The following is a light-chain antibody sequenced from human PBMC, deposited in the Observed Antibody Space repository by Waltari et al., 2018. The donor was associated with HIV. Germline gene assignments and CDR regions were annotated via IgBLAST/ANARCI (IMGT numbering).Light chain of an antibody. J-gene: IGLJ1*01. CDR1: SSNSRATFD. Sequence: QSVLTQPPSVSGAPGPRVIISCTGSSSNSRATFDVHWDQLLPGTAPKLLIYATSNRPAGVPDRFSGSKSGTSASLAITGLQAEDEAEYYCQSFDSSLNAYVFGPGTTVVVL. CDR3: QSFDSSLNAYV. V-gene: IGLV1-40*02. CDR2: ATS.